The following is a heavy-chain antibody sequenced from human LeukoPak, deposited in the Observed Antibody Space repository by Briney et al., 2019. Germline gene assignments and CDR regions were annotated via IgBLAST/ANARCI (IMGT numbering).Heavy chain of an antibody. CDR3: ASVITIFGVVLETVELEYFDY. D-gene: IGHD3-3*01. V-gene: IGHV5-51*01. Sequence: GDSLKISCQGSGYSFTSYWIGWVRQIPGKGLEWMGIIYPGDSDTRYSPSFQGQVTISADKSISTAYLQWSSVKASDTAMYYCASVITIFGVVLETVELEYFDYWGQGTLVTVSS. CDR2: IYPGDSDT. J-gene: IGHJ4*02. CDR1: GYSFTSYW.